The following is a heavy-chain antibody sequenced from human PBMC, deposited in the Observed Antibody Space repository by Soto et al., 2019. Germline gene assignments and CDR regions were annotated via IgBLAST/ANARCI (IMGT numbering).Heavy chain of an antibody. CDR1: GYSISSGYY. CDR2: IYHSGST. CDR3: ARGTENWFDP. J-gene: IGHJ5*02. D-gene: IGHD3-10*01. Sequence: LSLTCDVSGYSISSGYYWGWIRHPPGKGLEWIGSIYHSGSTYYNPSLKSRVTISVDTSKNQFSLKLSSVTAADTAVYYCARGTENWFDPWGQGTLVTVSS. V-gene: IGHV4-38-2*01.